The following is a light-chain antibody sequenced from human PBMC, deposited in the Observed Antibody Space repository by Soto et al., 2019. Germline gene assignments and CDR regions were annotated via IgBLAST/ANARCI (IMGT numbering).Light chain of an antibody. CDR1: SSDVGGYNY. J-gene: IGLJ1*01. V-gene: IGLV2-14*03. CDR2: DVS. CDR3: SSYTRSTTLV. Sequence: QSVLTQPASVSGSPGQSITISCTGTSSDVGGYNYVSWYQQHPGKAPKLMIYDVSNRPSGVSIRFSGSKSGNTASLTISGLQAEDEADYYCSSYTRSTTLVFGTGTKLTVL.